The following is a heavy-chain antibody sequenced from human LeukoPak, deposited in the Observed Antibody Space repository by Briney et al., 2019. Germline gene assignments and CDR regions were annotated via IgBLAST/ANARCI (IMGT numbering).Heavy chain of an antibody. Sequence: PSETLSLTCTVSGGSVSSGTYYWAWIRQPPGKGLEWIGSIYYSGSTYYNPSLKSRVTISVDTSKNQFSLRLSSVTAADTAVYYCATYRPVWGIDYWGQGTLVTVSS. CDR1: GGSVSSGTYY. D-gene: IGHD3-16*01. CDR3: ATYRPVWGIDY. V-gene: IGHV4-39*01. J-gene: IGHJ4*02. CDR2: IYYSGST.